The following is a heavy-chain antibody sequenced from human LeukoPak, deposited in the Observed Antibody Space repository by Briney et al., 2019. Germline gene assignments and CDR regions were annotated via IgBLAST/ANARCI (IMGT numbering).Heavy chain of an antibody. CDR2: LSASGGLT. D-gene: IGHD6-6*01. Sequence: GGSLRLSCAASGFTFSSYAMSWVRQAPGKGLEWVSCLSASGGLTYYADSVKGRFTIASDNSKNTLYLQMNSLRADDTAVYYCAKGGAARPKILWGQGTLVTVSS. CDR1: GFTFSSYA. J-gene: IGHJ4*02. V-gene: IGHV3-23*01. CDR3: AKGGAARPKIL.